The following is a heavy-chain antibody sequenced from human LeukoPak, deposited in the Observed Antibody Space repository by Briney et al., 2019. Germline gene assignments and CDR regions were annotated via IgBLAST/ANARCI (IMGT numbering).Heavy chain of an antibody. D-gene: IGHD2-2*01. J-gene: IGHJ4*02. V-gene: IGHV1-69*04. CDR2: IIPILGIA. CDR1: GGTFSSYA. Sequence: SVKVSCKASGGTFSSYAISWVRQAPGQGLEWMGRIIPILGIANYAQKFQGRVTITTDESTSTAYMELSSLRSEDTAVYYCARDDDCSSTSCYNWGQGTLVTVSS. CDR3: ARDDDCSSTSCYN.